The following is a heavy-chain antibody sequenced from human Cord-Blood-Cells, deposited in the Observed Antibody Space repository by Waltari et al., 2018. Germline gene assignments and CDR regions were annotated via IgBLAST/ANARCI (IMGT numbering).Heavy chain of an antibody. V-gene: IGHV1-69*01. CDR1: GGTFSSYA. Sequence: QVQLVQSGAEVKKPGSSVKVSCKASGGTFSSYAISWVRQAPGQGLEWMGGIIPIFGTANYAQKCQGRVTITADESTSTAYMELSSLRSEDTAVYYCARANCSGGSCYSPWFDPWGQGTLVTVSS. J-gene: IGHJ5*02. CDR2: IIPIFGTA. D-gene: IGHD2-15*01. CDR3: ARANCSGGSCYSPWFDP.